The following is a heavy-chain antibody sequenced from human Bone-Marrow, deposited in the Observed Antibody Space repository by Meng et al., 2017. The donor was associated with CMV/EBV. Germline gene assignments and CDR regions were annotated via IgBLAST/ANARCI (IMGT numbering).Heavy chain of an antibody. V-gene: IGHV3-30*04. CDR1: GFTFSSYA. CDR3: AKPYYYESPSGMDV. CDR2: ISYDGSNK. J-gene: IGHJ6*02. Sequence: GESLKISFAASGFTFSSYAMHWVRQAPGKGLEWVAVISYDGSNKYYADSVKGRFTISRDNSKNTLYLQMNSLRSEDTAVYYCAKPYYYESPSGMDVWGQGTTVTFYS. D-gene: IGHD3-22*01.